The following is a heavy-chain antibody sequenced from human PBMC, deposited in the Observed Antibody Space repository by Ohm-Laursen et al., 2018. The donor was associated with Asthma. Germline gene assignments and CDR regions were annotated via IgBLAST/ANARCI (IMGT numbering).Heavy chain of an antibody. CDR1: GGSFSGYY. V-gene: IGHV4-34*01. CDR3: ARAQKGRNYAVEFYGMDV. D-gene: IGHD2-2*01. CDR2: INHSGST. J-gene: IGHJ6*02. Sequence: SETLSLTCAVYGGSFSGYYWSWIRQPPGKGLEWIGEINHSGSTNYHPSLQSRVTISLDTSKNQFSLKLRSVTAADTSVYYCARAQKGRNYAVEFYGMDVWGQGTTVTVSS.